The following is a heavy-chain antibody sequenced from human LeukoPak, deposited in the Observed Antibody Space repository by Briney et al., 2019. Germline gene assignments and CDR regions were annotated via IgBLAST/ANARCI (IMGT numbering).Heavy chain of an antibody. J-gene: IGHJ4*02. D-gene: IGHD2-15*01. V-gene: IGHV3-21*01. CDR3: ARGGCSGGSCYTYQDY. CDR1: GFTFSSYA. Sequence: GGSLRLSCAASGFTFSSYAMSWVRQAPGKGLEWVSSISSSSSYIYYADSVKGRFTISRDNAKNSPYLQMISLRAEDTAVYYCARGGCSGGSCYTYQDYWGQGTLVTVSS. CDR2: ISSSSSYI.